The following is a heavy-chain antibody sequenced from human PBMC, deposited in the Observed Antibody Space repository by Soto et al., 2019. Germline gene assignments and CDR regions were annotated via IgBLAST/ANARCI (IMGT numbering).Heavy chain of an antibody. J-gene: IGHJ6*02. D-gene: IGHD3-10*01. CDR1: GGTFSSYA. Sequence: GASVKVSCKASGGTFSSYAISWVRQAPGQGLEWMGGIIPIFGTANYAQKFQGRVTITADESTSTAYMELSSLRSEDTAVYYCARGGFSASHYYYGMDVWGQGTTVTVSS. CDR3: ARGGFSASHYYYGMDV. CDR2: IIPIFGTA. V-gene: IGHV1-69*13.